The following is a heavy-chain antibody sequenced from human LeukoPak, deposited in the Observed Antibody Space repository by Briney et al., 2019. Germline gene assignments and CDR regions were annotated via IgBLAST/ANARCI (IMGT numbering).Heavy chain of an antibody. CDR1: GFTFSSYA. Sequence: GGSLRLSCAASGFTFSSYAMSWVRQAPGKGLEWVSGISGSGVNTYYADSVKGRFTIYRDNSKNTLYLQMNSLRAEDTAVYYCAKTGGSYGDYVNFWGQGTLVTVSS. CDR3: AKTGGSYGDYVNF. CDR2: ISGSGVNT. D-gene: IGHD4-17*01. J-gene: IGHJ4*02. V-gene: IGHV3-23*01.